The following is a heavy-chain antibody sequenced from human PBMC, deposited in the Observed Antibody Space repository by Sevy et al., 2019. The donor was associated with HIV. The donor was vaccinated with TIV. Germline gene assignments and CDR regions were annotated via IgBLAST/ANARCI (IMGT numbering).Heavy chain of an antibody. Sequence: ASVKVSCKVSGYTLTELSMHWVRQAPGKGLEWMGGFDPEDGETIYAQKFQGRVTMTEDTSTDTAYMELSSLSSEDTAVYYCATLPFWSGYYLASFDYWGQGTLVTVST. J-gene: IGHJ4*02. V-gene: IGHV1-24*01. CDR2: FDPEDGET. D-gene: IGHD3-3*01. CDR3: ATLPFWSGYYLASFDY. CDR1: GYTLTELS.